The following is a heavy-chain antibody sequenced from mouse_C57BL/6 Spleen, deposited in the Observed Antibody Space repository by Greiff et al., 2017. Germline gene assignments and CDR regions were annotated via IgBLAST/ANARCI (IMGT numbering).Heavy chain of an antibody. CDR2: IDPSDSAT. CDR3: ARKDYGSTNAMDY. V-gene: IGHV1-52*01. D-gene: IGHD1-1*01. CDR1: GYSFTSYW. J-gene: IGHJ4*01. Sequence: VQLQQPGAELVRPGSSVTLSCKASGYSFTSYWMHWVKQRPIQGLEWIGNIDPSDSATHYNQKFKDKATLTVDKSSRTAYMQLSSLTSEDSAVYYCARKDYGSTNAMDYWGQGTSVTVSS.